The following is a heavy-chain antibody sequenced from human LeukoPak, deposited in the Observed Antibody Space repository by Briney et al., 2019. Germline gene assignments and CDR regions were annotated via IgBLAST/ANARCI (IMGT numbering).Heavy chain of an antibody. CDR2: ISWGGGST. CDR3: ARDMMGYCSGGSCYEDTVGCFDY. CDR1: GFTFDDYA. D-gene: IGHD2-15*01. Sequence: GGSLRLSCAASGFTFDDYAMLWVRQAPGKGLEWVSLISWGGGSTYYADSVKGRFTISRDNSKNSLYLQMNSLRAEDTAVYYCARDMMGYCSGGSCYEDTVGCFDYWGQGTLVTVSS. V-gene: IGHV3-43D*03. J-gene: IGHJ4*02.